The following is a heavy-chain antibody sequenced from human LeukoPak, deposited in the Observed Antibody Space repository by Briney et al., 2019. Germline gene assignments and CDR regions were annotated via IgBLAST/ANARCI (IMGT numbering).Heavy chain of an antibody. CDR2: ISYDGSNK. Sequence: PGGSLRLSCAASGFTFSSYGMHWVRQARGKGLEWVAVISYDGSNKYSSDSVKGRFTISRDNSKNTLYLQMHSLRAEDTAVYYCAKVPRLKISGYEPFDYWGQGTLVTVSS. D-gene: IGHD5-12*01. CDR1: GFTFSSYG. J-gene: IGHJ4*02. CDR3: AKVPRLKISGYEPFDY. V-gene: IGHV3-30*18.